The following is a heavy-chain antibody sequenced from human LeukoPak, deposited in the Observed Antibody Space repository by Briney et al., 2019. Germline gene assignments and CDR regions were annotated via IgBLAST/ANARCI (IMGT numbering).Heavy chain of an antibody. V-gene: IGHV3-30*04. Sequence: GSLRLSCAASGFTFSSYAMHWVRPAPGKGLEWVAVISYDGSNKYYADSVKGRFTISRDNSKNTLYLQMNSLRAEDTAVYYCARESGLYSSGWYPYYFDYWGQGTLVTVSS. CDR3: ARESGLYSSGWYPYYFDY. D-gene: IGHD6-19*01. J-gene: IGHJ4*02. CDR1: GFTFSSYA. CDR2: ISYDGSNK.